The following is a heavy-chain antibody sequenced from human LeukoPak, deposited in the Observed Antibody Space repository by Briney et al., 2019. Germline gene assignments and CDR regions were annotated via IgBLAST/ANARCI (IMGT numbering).Heavy chain of an antibody. CDR1: GYTFTSYH. V-gene: IGHV1-46*01. CDR3: ARDSATNGGYFDY. CDR2: INPSGGST. Sequence: GASVKVSCKASGYTFTSYHMHWVRQAPGQGLEWMGIINPSGGSTSYAQKFQGRVTMTRDTSTSTAYMELSSLRSEDTAVYYCARDSATNGGYFDYWGQGTLVTVSS. J-gene: IGHJ4*02. D-gene: IGHD2-8*01.